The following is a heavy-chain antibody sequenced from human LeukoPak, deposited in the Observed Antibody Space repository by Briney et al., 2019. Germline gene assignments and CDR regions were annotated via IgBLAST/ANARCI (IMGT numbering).Heavy chain of an antibody. J-gene: IGHJ6*03. CDR3: TRVLTVTKGLYYYFHYMDV. Sequence: SETLSLTCTVSGGSISSYYWSWIRQPAGKGLEWIGYIYYSGSTNYNPSLKSRVTISVDTSKNQFSLRLTSVTAADTAMYYCTRVLTVTKGLYYYFHYMDVWGKGTTVTVSS. CDR1: GGSISSYY. V-gene: IGHV4-59*01. D-gene: IGHD2-8*01. CDR2: IYYSGST.